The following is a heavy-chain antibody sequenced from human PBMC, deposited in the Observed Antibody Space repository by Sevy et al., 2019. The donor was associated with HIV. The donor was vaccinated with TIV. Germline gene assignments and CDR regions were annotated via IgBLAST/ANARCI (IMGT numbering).Heavy chain of an antibody. CDR2: ISSSGSTI. V-gene: IGHV3-11*01. CDR3: ASGRGSVSYTGYYFDS. D-gene: IGHD3-10*01. CDR1: GFTFSDYY. Sequence: GGSLRLSCAASGFTFSDYYMSWIRQAPGKGLEWVSYISSSGSTIYYIDSVKGRFTISRDNAKNSLYLQMNSLGPEDTAVYYCASGRGSVSYTGYYFDSWGQGTLVTVSS. J-gene: IGHJ4*02.